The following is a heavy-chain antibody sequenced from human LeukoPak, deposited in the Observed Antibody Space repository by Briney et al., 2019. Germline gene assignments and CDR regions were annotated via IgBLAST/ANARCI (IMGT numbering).Heavy chain of an antibody. V-gene: IGHV4-4*07. J-gene: IGHJ4*02. D-gene: IGHD4-17*01. Sequence: SETRSLTCTVSGGSISSYYWSWIRQPAGKGLEWIGRIYTSGSTNYNPSLKSRVTMSVDTSKNQFSLKLSSVTAADTAVYYCARGNHDYGDLDYWGQGTLVTVSS. CDR2: IYTSGST. CDR1: GGSISSYY. CDR3: ARGNHDYGDLDY.